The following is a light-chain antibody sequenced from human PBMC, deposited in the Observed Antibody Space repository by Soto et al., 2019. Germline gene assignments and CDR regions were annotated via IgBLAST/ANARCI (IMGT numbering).Light chain of an antibody. CDR1: QSISSW. CDR3: QQYNSYPWT. CDR2: DAS. V-gene: IGKV1-5*01. Sequence: DIQMTQSPSTLSASVGERVSMTCRAGQSISSWLAWYQQKPGKAPKLLIYDASSLQNGVPSRFRGAESGTEFTLTISSLQPDEFAVYYCQQYNSYPWTFGQGTKVDIK. J-gene: IGKJ1*01.